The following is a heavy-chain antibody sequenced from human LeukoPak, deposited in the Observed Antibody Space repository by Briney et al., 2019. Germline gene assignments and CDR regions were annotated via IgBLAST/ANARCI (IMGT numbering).Heavy chain of an antibody. Sequence: SETLSLTCTVSGGSISSSSYYWGWIRQPPGKGLEWIGSIYYSGSTYYNPSLKSRVTISVDTSKNQFSLKLSSVTAADTAVYYCARRAHLNSGSYHRGSVDAFDIWGQGTMVTVSS. CDR3: ARRAHLNSGSYHRGSVDAFDI. CDR2: IYYSGST. V-gene: IGHV4-39*01. D-gene: IGHD1-26*01. J-gene: IGHJ3*02. CDR1: GGSISSSSYY.